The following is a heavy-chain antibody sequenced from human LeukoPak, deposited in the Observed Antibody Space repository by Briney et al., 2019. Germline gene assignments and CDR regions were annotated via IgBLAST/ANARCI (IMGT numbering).Heavy chain of an antibody. CDR1: GFTFSNAW. CDR2: IKSKTDGGTT. CDR3: TTDRLRYFDWLLAHFDY. V-gene: IGHV3-15*01. D-gene: IGHD3-9*01. J-gene: IGHJ4*02. Sequence: PGGSLRLSCAASGFTFSNAWMSWVRQAPGKGLEWVGRIKSKTDGGTTDYAAPVKGRFTISRDDSKNTLYLQMNSLKTEDTAVYYCTTDRLRYFDWLLAHFDYWGQGTLVTVSS.